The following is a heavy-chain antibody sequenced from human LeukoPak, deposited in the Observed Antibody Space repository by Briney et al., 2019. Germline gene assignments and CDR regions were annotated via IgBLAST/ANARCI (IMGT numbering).Heavy chain of an antibody. J-gene: IGHJ4*02. Sequence: PGGSLRLSCAASGFIVSNTYMTWVRQTPGKGLEWVSVIYIIGSTFYADSVKGRFTISRDNSMNTVHLEMNSLRAEGTGIYYCARGLNYFPIDYWGQGTLVTVSS. CDR3: ARGLNYFPIDY. CDR2: IYIIGST. D-gene: IGHD2/OR15-2a*01. CDR1: GFIVSNTY. V-gene: IGHV3-53*01.